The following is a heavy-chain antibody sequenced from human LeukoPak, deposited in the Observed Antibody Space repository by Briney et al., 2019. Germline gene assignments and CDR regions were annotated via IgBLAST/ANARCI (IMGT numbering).Heavy chain of an antibody. CDR1: GFTFSSYG. Sequence: GGSLRLSCAASGFTFSSYGMHRVRQAPGKGLEWVAVISYDGSNKYYADSVKGRFTISRDNSKNTLYLQMNSLRAEDTAVYYCAKDPTGYYYDSSDYPSGDWGQGTLVTVSS. D-gene: IGHD3-22*01. J-gene: IGHJ4*02. CDR2: ISYDGSNK. CDR3: AKDPTGYYYDSSDYPSGD. V-gene: IGHV3-30*18.